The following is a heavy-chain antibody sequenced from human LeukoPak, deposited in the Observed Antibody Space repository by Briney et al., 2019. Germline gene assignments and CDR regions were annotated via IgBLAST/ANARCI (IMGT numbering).Heavy chain of an antibody. CDR2: INSDGSST. J-gene: IGHJ4*02. Sequence: PGGSLRLSCEAPGFTFSSHWMHWVRQAPGKGLVWVSRINSDGSSTTYADSVKGRFTISRDNAKNTLYLQMNSLRAEDTALYYCARAGDTEAFDYWGQGTLVTVSS. CDR1: GFTFSSHW. V-gene: IGHV3-74*03. CDR3: ARAGDTEAFDY. D-gene: IGHD5-18*01.